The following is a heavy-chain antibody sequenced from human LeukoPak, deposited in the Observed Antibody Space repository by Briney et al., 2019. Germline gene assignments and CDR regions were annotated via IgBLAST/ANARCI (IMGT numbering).Heavy chain of an antibody. Sequence: SETLSLTCAVYGGSFSGYYWSWIRQPPGKGLEWIGEINHSGSTNYNPSLKSRVTISVDTSKNQFSLKLSSVTAADTAVYYCVSGYDDFDYWGQGTLVTVSS. CDR2: INHSGST. D-gene: IGHD5-12*01. V-gene: IGHV4-34*01. CDR3: VSGYDDFDY. CDR1: GGSFSGYY. J-gene: IGHJ4*02.